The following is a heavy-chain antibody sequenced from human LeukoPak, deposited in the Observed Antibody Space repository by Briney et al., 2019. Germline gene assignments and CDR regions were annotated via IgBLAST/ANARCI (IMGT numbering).Heavy chain of an antibody. D-gene: IGHD3-10*01. CDR2: INHRGIT. J-gene: IGHJ4*02. Sequence: PSDTQSLTCAVYGGSFSGYYWSWIRQPPGKGLECIGEINHRGITNYNPSLKGRVTISVDTYKNQFSLKLSSVTAADTAVYYCARAPHRDYGSGSYYNDFDYWGQGTLVTVSS. V-gene: IGHV4-34*01. CDR1: GGSFSGYY. CDR3: ARAPHRDYGSGSYYNDFDY.